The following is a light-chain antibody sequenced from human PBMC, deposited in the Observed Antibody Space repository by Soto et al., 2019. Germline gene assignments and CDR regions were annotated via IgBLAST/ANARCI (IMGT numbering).Light chain of an antibody. V-gene: IGKV1-33*01. CDR2: DAS. CDR3: QQYDNLHLT. CDR1: QDISNY. J-gene: IGKJ3*01. Sequence: DIQMTQSPSSLSASVGDRVTITCQASQDISNYLNCYQQKPGKAPKLLIYDASNLETGVPSRFSGSGSGTDFTFTISSLQPEDIATYYCQQYDNLHLTFGPGTKVDIK.